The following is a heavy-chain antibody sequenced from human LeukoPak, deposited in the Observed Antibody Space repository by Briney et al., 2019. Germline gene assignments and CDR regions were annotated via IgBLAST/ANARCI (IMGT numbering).Heavy chain of an antibody. J-gene: IGHJ4*02. D-gene: IGHD3-9*01. CDR2: ISGSGGST. CDR1: GFTFSSYG. CDR3: AILAIRYFATGGN. V-gene: IGHV3-23*01. Sequence: PGGSLRLSCAASGFTFSSYGMSWVRQAPGKGLEWVSAISGSGGSTYYADSVKGRFTISRDNSKNTLYLQMNSLRAEDTAVYYCAILAIRYFATGGNWGQGTLVTVSS.